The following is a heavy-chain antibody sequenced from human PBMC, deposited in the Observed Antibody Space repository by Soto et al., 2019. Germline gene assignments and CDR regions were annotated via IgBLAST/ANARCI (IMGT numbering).Heavy chain of an antibody. V-gene: IGHV4-59*01. CDR2: IYYSGST. CDR3: ARSVVINLFWGWGDAFDI. Sequence: ASETLSLTCTVSGGSISSYYWSWIRQPPGKGLEWIGYIYYSGSTNYNPSLKSRVTISVDTSKNQFSLKLSSVTAADTAVYYCARSVVINLFWGWGDAFDIWGQGTMVTVSS. CDR1: GGSISSYY. J-gene: IGHJ3*02. D-gene: IGHD3-22*01.